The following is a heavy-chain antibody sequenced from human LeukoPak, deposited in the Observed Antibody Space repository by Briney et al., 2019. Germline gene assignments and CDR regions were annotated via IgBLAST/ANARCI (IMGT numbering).Heavy chain of an antibody. Sequence: ASVKVSCKASGGTFSSYAISWVRQAPGQGLEWMGGIIPIFGTANYAQKFRGRVTITADESTSTAYMELSSLRSEDTAVYYCARGYSGYDTFDYWDQGTLVTVSS. D-gene: IGHD5-12*01. V-gene: IGHV1-69*13. CDR3: ARGYSGYDTFDY. J-gene: IGHJ4*02. CDR1: GGTFSSYA. CDR2: IIPIFGTA.